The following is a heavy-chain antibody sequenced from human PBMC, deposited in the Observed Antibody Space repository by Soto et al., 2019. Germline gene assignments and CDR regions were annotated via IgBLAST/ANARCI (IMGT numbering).Heavy chain of an antibody. CDR2: ISGSGGST. Sequence: EVQLLESGGGLVQPGGSLRLSCAASGFTFSSYAMSWVRQAPGMGLEWVSAISGSGGSTYYADSVKGRFTISRDNSKNTLYLQMNSLRAEDTAVYYSTTGSGSYYYYYYGMDVWGQGTTVTVSS. J-gene: IGHJ6*02. V-gene: IGHV3-23*01. CDR3: TTGSGSYYYYYYGMDV. D-gene: IGHD3-10*01. CDR1: GFTFSSYA.